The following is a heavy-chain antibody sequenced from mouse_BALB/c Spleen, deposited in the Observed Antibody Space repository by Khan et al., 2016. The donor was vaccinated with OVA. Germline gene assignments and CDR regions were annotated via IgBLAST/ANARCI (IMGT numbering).Heavy chain of an antibody. CDR3: ARQPYHHYNLMDY. J-gene: IGHJ4*01. D-gene: IGHD2-10*01. V-gene: IGHV2-6-1*01. CDR2: IWSDGST. Sequence: VELVESGPGLVAPSQSLSITCTISGFSLTNYGVHWVRQPPGKGLEWLVVIWSDGSTTYNSALKSRLTITKDNSKSQVFLKMNSLQTDDTAIYFCARQPYHHYNLMDYWGQGTSVTVSS. CDR1: GFSLTNYG.